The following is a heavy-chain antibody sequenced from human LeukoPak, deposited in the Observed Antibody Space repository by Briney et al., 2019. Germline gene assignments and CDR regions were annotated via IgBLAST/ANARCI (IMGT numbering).Heavy chain of an antibody. V-gene: IGHV4-61*01. J-gene: IGHJ6*03. D-gene: IGHD2-15*01. CDR1: GGSISSSSYY. Sequence: SETLSLTCTVSGGSISSSSYYWSWIRQPPGKGLEWIGYIYYSGSTNYNPSLKSRVTISVDTSKNQFSLKLSSVTAADTAVYYCARVSAPPRYCSGGSCYGFWDYYYYYMDVWGKGTTVTVSS. CDR2: IYYSGST. CDR3: ARVSAPPRYCSGGSCYGFWDYYYYYMDV.